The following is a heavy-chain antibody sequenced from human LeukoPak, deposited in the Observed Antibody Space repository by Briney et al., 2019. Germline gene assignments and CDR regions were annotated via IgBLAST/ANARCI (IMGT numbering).Heavy chain of an antibody. D-gene: IGHD6-19*01. CDR3: AKEVAVAGYNWFDP. V-gene: IGHV3-23*01. Sequence: GSLTLSCVASGFTFGLYGMSWVRQAPGKGLEWVAISSGSGSTAYFADSVKGRFTISRDNSKNTLYLQMNSLRAEDTAVYYCAKEVAVAGYNWFDPWGQGTLVTVSS. CDR1: GFTFGLYG. J-gene: IGHJ5*02. CDR2: SSGSGSTA.